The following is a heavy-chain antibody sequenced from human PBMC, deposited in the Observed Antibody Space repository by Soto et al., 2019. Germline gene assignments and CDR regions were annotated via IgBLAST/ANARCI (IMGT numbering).Heavy chain of an antibody. CDR2: IYDGDSA. J-gene: IGHJ4*02. Sequence: SETLSLTCTVSSASISSSSYTWGWIRQPPGKGLEWIGYIYDGDSANYNPSLKSRVTISVDTSKKQFSLRLSSVTAADTAVYYCARVHSSSYHYFDYWGQGTLVTVSS. V-gene: IGHV4-61*05. D-gene: IGHD6-13*01. CDR1: SASISSSSYT. CDR3: ARVHSSSYHYFDY.